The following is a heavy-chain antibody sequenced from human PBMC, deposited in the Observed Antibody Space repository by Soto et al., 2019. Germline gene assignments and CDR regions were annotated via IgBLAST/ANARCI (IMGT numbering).Heavy chain of an antibody. V-gene: IGHV1-2*04. J-gene: IGHJ5*02. Sequence: GASVKVPSKASGYTFTGHYLHPLRQAPGQGLEWMGWINPNSGGTNYAQKFQGWVTMTRDTSISTAYMELSRLRSDDTAVYYCARGAFSGYVSGIAVAGDLPRFDTRGEGTLVTVSS. CDR1: GYTFTGHY. CDR3: ARGAFSGYVSGIAVAGDLPRFDT. CDR2: INPNSGGT. D-gene: IGHD6-19*01.